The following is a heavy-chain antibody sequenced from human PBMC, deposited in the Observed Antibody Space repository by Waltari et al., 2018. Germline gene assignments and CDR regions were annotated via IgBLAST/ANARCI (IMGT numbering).Heavy chain of an antibody. CDR1: GFTFSSYA. Sequence: QVQLVESGGGVVQPGRSLRLSCAASGFTFSSYALHWVRQAPGKGLEWVAVISYDGSNKYYADSVKGRFTISRDNSKNTLYLQMNSLRAEDTAVYYCATPYPQLEGAFDIWGQGTMVTVSS. D-gene: IGHD2-2*01. J-gene: IGHJ3*02. CDR2: ISYDGSNK. V-gene: IGHV3-30-3*01. CDR3: ATPYPQLEGAFDI.